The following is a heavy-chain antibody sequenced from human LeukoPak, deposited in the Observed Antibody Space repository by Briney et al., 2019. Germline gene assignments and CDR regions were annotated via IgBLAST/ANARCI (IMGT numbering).Heavy chain of an antibody. CDR3: ARSGYNRGNWFDP. D-gene: IGHD3-22*01. V-gene: IGHV1-18*01. Sequence: ASVKVSCKASGYTFTSYGISWVRQAPGQGLEWMGWISAYNGNTNYAQKLQGRVTITADKSTSTAYMELSSLRSEDTAVYYCARSGYNRGNWFDPWGQGTLVTVSS. CDR2: ISAYNGNT. CDR1: GYTFTSYG. J-gene: IGHJ5*02.